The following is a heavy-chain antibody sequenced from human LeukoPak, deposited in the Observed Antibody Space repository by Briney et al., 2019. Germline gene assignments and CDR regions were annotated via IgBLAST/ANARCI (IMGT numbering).Heavy chain of an antibody. CDR1: GGSFSGYY. CDR3: ARLKVDIAAFDI. V-gene: IGHV4-34*01. D-gene: IGHD2-15*01. CDR2: INHSGST. J-gene: IGHJ3*02. Sequence: SETLSLTCAVYGGSFSGYYWILIRQTPGKGLEWIGEINHSGSTNYNPSLKSRVTISLDTSKNQFSLKLSSVTAADTAVYYCARLKVDIAAFDIWGQGTMVIVSS.